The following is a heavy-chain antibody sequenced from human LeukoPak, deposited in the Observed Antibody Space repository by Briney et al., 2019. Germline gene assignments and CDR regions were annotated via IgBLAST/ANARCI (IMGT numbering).Heavy chain of an antibody. CDR3: ARAGYYYDSSAPRGFDI. J-gene: IGHJ3*02. CDR1: GYTFTIYG. CDR2: ISAYNGNT. V-gene: IGHV1-18*01. Sequence: ASVKVSCKASGYTFTIYGISWVRQAPGQGPEWMGWISAYNGNTNYAQKLQGRVTMTTDASTSTAYMELRSLRSDDTAVYYCARAGYYYDSSAPRGFDIWGQGTMVTVSS. D-gene: IGHD3-22*01.